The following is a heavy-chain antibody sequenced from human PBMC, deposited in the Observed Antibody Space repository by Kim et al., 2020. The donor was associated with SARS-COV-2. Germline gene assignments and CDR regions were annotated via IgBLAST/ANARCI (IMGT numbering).Heavy chain of an antibody. J-gene: IGHJ4*02. CDR3: ARVTSSGQGPGETYFDY. CDR2: IYHSGST. V-gene: IGHV4-4*02. Sequence: SETLSLTCAVSGGSISSSNWWSWVRQPPGKGLEWIGEIYHSGSTNYNPSLKSRVTISVDKSKNQFSLKLSSVTAADTAVYYCARVTSSGQGPGETYFDYWGQGTLVTVSS. D-gene: IGHD6-19*01. CDR1: GGSISSSNW.